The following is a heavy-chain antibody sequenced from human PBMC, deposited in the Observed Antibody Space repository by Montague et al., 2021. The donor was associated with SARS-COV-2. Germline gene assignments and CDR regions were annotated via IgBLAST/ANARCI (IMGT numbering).Heavy chain of an antibody. CDR1: GGSISSYY. J-gene: IGHJ4*02. D-gene: IGHD3-22*01. V-gene: IGHV4-59*01. CDR2: IFYSGST. Sequence: SETLSLTCTVSGGSISSYYWSWIRQPPGKGLEWIGYIFYSGSTNYNPSLKSRVTISVDTSKNQFSLKLSSVTAADTAVYYCVRVQRGYYYDLGLSAHFDYWDQGTLVTVSS. CDR3: VRVQRGYYYDLGLSAHFDY.